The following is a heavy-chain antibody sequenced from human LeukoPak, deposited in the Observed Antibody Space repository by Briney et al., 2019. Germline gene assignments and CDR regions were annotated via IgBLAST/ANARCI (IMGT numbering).Heavy chain of an antibody. CDR2: TSSRSSYI. D-gene: IGHD6-13*01. CDR3: GAGKGFDY. J-gene: IGHJ4*02. CDR1: GFAFSRYS. V-gene: IGHV3-21*01. Sequence: GGSLRLSCAASGFAFSRYSMNWVRQAPGKGLEWVSSTSSRSSYIYYADSVKGRFTISRDNAKNSLYLQMNSLRAEDTAVYYCGAGKGFDYWGQGTLVTVSS.